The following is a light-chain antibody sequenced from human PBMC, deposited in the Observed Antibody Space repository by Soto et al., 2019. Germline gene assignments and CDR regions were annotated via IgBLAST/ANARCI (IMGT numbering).Light chain of an antibody. CDR3: QSYDSSLSGSKV. J-gene: IGLJ2*01. Sequence: QSVLTQPASVSGSPGQSVTISCTGSSCDIGAGYDVPWYQQLPGTAPKLLIYGNSNRPSGVPDRFSGSKSGTSASLAITGLRAEDEADYYCQSYDSSLSGSKVFGGGTKVTVL. CDR1: SCDIGAGYD. CDR2: GNS. V-gene: IGLV1-40*01.